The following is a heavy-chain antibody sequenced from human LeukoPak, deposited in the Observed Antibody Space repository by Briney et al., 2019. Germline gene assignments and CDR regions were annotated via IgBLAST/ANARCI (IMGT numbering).Heavy chain of an antibody. J-gene: IGHJ4*02. CDR1: GYTFTGYY. Sequence: ASVKVSCKASGYTFTGYYMHWVRQAPGQGLEWMGWINPNSGGTNYAQKFQGRVTMTRDTSISTAYMELSRLRSDDTAVYYCARSYKGRRGFDSSGYYYGYWGQGTLVTVSS. CDR2: INPNSGGT. CDR3: ARSYKGRRGFDSSGYYYGY. V-gene: IGHV1-2*02. D-gene: IGHD3-22*01.